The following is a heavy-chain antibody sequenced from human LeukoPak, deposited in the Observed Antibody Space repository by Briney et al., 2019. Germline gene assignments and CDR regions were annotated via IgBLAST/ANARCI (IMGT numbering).Heavy chain of an antibody. CDR2: IKQDGSEK. CDR3: ARNEYYYYGMDV. J-gene: IGHJ6*02. V-gene: IGHV3-7*01. CDR1: GFTFRNYW. Sequence: GGSLRLSCAASGFTFRNYWMSWVRQAPGKGLEGVANIKQDGSEKYYVDSVKGRFAISRDNAKNSLYLQMNSLRAEDTAVYYCARNEYYYYGMDVWGQGTTVTVSS.